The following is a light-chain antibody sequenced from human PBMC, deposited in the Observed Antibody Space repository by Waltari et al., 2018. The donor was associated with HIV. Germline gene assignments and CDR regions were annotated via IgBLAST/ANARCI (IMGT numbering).Light chain of an antibody. Sequence: QSALTQPASVSGSPGPSITISCTGTSSDLGGYTYFSWYQQSPGKAPKLMIYDVSNRPSGVSNRFSGSKSGNTASLTISGLQAEDEADYYCSSYTSSSTRVFGGGTKLTVL. V-gene: IGLV2-14*01. CDR2: DVS. CDR1: SSDLGGYTY. CDR3: SSYTSSSTRV. J-gene: IGLJ3*02.